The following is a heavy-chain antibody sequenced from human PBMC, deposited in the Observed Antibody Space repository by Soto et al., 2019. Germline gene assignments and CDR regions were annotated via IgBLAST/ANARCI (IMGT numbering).Heavy chain of an antibody. CDR3: ATNEGRDGYSFDY. CDR2: IIPIFGTP. V-gene: IGHV1-69*13. D-gene: IGHD5-12*01. Sequence: SVEVCCKVYGVTFSRQDMRWVRQAPGQGLEWMGGIIPIFGTPQYAEKFQDRVTITADESTSTAYMELSSLTSEDTAVYYCATNEGRDGYSFDYWGQGTLVTVSS. CDR1: GVTFSRQD. J-gene: IGHJ4*02.